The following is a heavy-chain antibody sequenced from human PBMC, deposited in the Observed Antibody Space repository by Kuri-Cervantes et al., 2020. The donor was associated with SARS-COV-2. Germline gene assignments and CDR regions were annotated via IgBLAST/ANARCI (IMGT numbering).Heavy chain of an antibody. Sequence: SETLSLTCTVSGGSISSSSYYWGWIRQPPGKGLEWIGSIYYSGSTYYNPSLKSQVTISVDTSKNQFSLKLSSVTAADTAVYYCARVIVGATDYYYYMDVWGKGTTVTVSS. CDR2: IYYSGST. D-gene: IGHD1-26*01. CDR1: GGSISSSSYY. J-gene: IGHJ6*03. V-gene: IGHV4-39*07. CDR3: ARVIVGATDYYYYMDV.